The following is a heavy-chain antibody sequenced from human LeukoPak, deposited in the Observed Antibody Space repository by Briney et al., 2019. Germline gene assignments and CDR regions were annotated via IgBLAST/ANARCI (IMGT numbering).Heavy chain of an antibody. CDR1: GFTFSSYW. CDR3: ARGVPYDSWSGPHYSDY. CDR2: IASDGSST. J-gene: IGHJ4*02. D-gene: IGHD3-3*01. Sequence: PGGSLRLSCAASGFTFSSYWMNWVRQAPGKGLVWVSRIASDGSSTTYADSVKGRFSISRDNAKNSLYLQMNSLRAEDTAVYYCARGVPYDSWSGPHYSDYWGQGTLVTVSS. V-gene: IGHV3-74*01.